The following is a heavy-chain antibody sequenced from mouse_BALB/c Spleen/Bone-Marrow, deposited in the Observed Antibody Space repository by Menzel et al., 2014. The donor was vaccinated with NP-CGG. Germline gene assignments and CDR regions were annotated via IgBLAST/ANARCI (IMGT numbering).Heavy chain of an antibody. CDR3: SRLRMITTYFDV. CDR1: GFTFSTYA. Sequence: VKLVESGGGLAKPGGSLQLSCAASGFTFSTYAMSWVRQTPEKRLEWVATISSSGSYTYYPDSVKGRFTISRDNAKNTLYLQMSSLRSEDTAMFYCSRLRMITTYFDVWGAGTTVTVSS. V-gene: IGHV5-9-3*01. J-gene: IGHJ1*01. D-gene: IGHD2-4*01. CDR2: ISSSGSYT.